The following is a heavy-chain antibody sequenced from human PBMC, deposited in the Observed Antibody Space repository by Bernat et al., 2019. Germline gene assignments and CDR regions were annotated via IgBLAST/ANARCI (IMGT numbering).Heavy chain of an antibody. D-gene: IGHD3-22*01. CDR2: IYYSGST. J-gene: IGHJ4*02. CDR1: GGSISSSGYY. V-gene: IGHV4-39*01. CDR3: ARQKGYYDSSGYSGRYYFDY. Sequence: QLQLQESGPGLVKPSETLSLSCTVSGGSISSSGYYGGWIRQPPGKGLEWIGSIYYSGSTYYNPSLKSRVTRSVDTSKNQFSLKLSSVTAADTAVYYCARQKGYYDSSGYSGRYYFDYWGQGTLVTVSS.